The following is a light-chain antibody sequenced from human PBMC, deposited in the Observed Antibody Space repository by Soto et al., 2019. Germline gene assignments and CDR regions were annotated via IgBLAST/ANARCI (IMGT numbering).Light chain of an antibody. CDR1: RANIGSNT. Sequence: QSVLTQPPSVSGTPGQRVTVSCSGGRANIGSNTVHWYQQLPGAAPKLLIYRDNQRPSGVPDRFAASQSGTSASLAISGLQSEDEGDYYCAAWDDSHNVLDVFGTGTKVTVL. CDR3: AAWDDSHNVLDV. V-gene: IGLV1-44*01. CDR2: RDN. J-gene: IGLJ1*01.